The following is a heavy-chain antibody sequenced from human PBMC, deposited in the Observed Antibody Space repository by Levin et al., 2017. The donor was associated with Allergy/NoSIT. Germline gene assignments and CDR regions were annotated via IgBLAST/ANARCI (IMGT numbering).Heavy chain of an antibody. V-gene: IGHV4-59*01. J-gene: IGHJ4*02. CDR3: ARGSLVLTGYYGY. Sequence: PSETLSLTCTVSGGSISSYYWSWIRQPPGKGLEWIGYIYYSGSTNYNPSLKSRVTISVDTSKNQFSLKLSSVTAADTAVYYCARGSLVLTGYYGYWGQGTLVTVSS. CDR2: IYYSGST. CDR1: GGSISSYY. D-gene: IGHD3-9*01.